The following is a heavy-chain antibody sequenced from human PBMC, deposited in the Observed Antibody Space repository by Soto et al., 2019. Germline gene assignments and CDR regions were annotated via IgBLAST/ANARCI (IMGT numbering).Heavy chain of an antibody. J-gene: IGHJ4*02. V-gene: IGHV4-39*01. D-gene: IGHD4-17*01. CDR2: IYYSGRS. CDR1: GGSITSSSYY. CDR3: ARQRTTVVTQAYFDH. Sequence: PSETLSLTCTVSGGSITSSSYYWGWIRQPPGKGLEWIGGIYYSGRSYYNPSLKRRVTMSVDTAKNQFTLTLNSVTAADAAVYYCARQRTTVVTQAYFDHWGQGALVTVSS.